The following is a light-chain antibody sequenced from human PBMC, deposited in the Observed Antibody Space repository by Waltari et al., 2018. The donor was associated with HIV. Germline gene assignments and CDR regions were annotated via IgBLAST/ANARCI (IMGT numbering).Light chain of an antibody. CDR1: SSDVGGYNF. CDR2: EVS. CDR3: TSYTSSSTPVV. Sequence: QSALTQPASVSGSPGQSITISCTGTSSDVGGYNFVSWYQHHPGKAPKLMIYEVSNRPSGFSNRFSGSKSGNTASLTLSGLQAEDEADYYCTSYTSSSTPVVFGGGTKLTVL. V-gene: IGLV2-14*01. J-gene: IGLJ2*01.